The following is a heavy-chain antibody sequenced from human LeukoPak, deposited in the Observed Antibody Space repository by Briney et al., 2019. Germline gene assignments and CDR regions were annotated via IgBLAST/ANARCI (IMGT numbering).Heavy chain of an antibody. Sequence: ASVKVSCKASGYTFTGYYMHWVRQAPGQGLEWMGWINPNSGGTNYAQKFQGRVTMTRDTSISTAYMELSSLRSEDTAVYYCAPLAPYDSSGYYYPGFDPWGQGTLVTVSS. V-gene: IGHV1-2*02. CDR2: INPNSGGT. D-gene: IGHD3-22*01. CDR1: GYTFTGYY. J-gene: IGHJ5*02. CDR3: APLAPYDSSGYYYPGFDP.